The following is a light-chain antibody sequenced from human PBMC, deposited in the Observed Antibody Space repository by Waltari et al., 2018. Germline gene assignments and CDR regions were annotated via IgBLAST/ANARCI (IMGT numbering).Light chain of an antibody. V-gene: IGKV3-15*01. CDR1: QRVSRN. J-gene: IGKJ1*01. CDR2: GAS. Sequence: EIVMTQSPATLSVSQGERATLSCRASQRVSRNLAWYQQKPGQAPRLLIYGASTRATGIPARFSGSGSGTEFTLTISSLQSEDFAVYYCQQYNNWWTFGQGTKVEIK. CDR3: QQYNNWWT.